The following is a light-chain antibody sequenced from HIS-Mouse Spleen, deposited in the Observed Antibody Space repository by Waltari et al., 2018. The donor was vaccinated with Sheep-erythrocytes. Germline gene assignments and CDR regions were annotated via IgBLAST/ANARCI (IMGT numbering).Light chain of an antibody. CDR3: QQSYSTPXFT. CDR1: QSISSY. J-gene: IGKJ3*01. CDR2: AAS. Sequence: DIQMTQSPSSLSASVGDRVTITXRASQSISSYLNWYQQKPGKAPKLRIYAASSLQSGXPSRFSXXGSXXDFTLTISSLQPEDFATYXXQQSYSTPXFTFXPGTXVDIK. V-gene: IGKV1-39*01.